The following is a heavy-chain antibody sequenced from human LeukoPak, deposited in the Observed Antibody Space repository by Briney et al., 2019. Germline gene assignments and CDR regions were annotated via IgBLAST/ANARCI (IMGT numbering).Heavy chain of an antibody. CDR3: AKDSSSSNSYYGMDV. CDR1: GFTFSSYA. J-gene: IGHJ6*02. CDR2: ISASGGGT. D-gene: IGHD6-6*01. V-gene: IGHV3-23*01. Sequence: PGGSLRLSCAASGFTFSSYAVSWVRQAPGKGLEWVSGISASGGGTYYADSVKGRFTISRDNSKNTLYLQMNSLRAEDTAVYYCAKDSSSSNSYYGMDVWGQGTTVTVSS.